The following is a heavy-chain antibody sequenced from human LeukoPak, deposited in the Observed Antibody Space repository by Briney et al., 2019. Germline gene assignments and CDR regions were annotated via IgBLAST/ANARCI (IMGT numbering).Heavy chain of an antibody. CDR3: ARGTTYYYGSGSYSQEFDP. CDR2: INPNSGDT. CDR1: GYTFTGYY. Sequence: ASVKVSCKASGYTFTGYYIHWVRQAPGQGLEWMGWINPNSGDTHYAQKFRGRVTMTSDTSISTAYMDLSRLTSDDTAVYYCARGTTYYYGSGSYSQEFDPWGQGTLVTVSS. V-gene: IGHV1-2*02. D-gene: IGHD3-10*01. J-gene: IGHJ5*02.